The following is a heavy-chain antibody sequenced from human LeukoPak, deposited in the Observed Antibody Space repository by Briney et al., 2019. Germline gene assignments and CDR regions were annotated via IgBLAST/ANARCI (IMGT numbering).Heavy chain of an antibody. Sequence: GGSLRLSCAASGFTFSYHGMHWVRQAPGKGLEWVAFIRSDGSDKYHADSVKGRFTISRDSSKNTLFLQMNSLRPEDTAVYFCARDFEWSFDYWGQGTLVTVSS. CDR2: IRSDGSDK. J-gene: IGHJ4*02. D-gene: IGHD3-3*01. V-gene: IGHV3-30*02. CDR1: GFTFSYHG. CDR3: ARDFEWSFDY.